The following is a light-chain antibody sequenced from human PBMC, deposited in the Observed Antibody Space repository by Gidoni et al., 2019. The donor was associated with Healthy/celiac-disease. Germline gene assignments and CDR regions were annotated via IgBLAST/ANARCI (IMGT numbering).Light chain of an antibody. J-gene: IGLJ1*01. CDR2: DVS. CDR1: RSDLGGYNY. V-gene: IGLV2-14*01. CDR3: SSYTSSSTPSFYV. Sequence: QSALTQPASVSGSPGQSITISCPGTRSDLGGYNYVTWYQQHQGKAPKLMIYDVSNRPSGVSNRFSGSKSGNTASLTISGLQAEDEADYYCSSYTSSSTPSFYVFGTGTKVTVL.